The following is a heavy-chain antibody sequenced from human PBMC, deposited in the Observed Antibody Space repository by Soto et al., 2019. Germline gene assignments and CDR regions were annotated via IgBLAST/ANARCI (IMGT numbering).Heavy chain of an antibody. CDR3: VRGLVVPAANGMDV. Sequence: SETLSLTCAVYGGSFSGYYWSWIRQPPGKGLEWIGEINHSGSTNYNPSLKSRVTISVDTSKNQFSLKLSSVTAADTAVYYCVRGLVVPAANGMDVWGQGTTVTVSS. J-gene: IGHJ6*02. V-gene: IGHV4-34*01. CDR2: INHSGST. CDR1: GGSFSGYY. D-gene: IGHD2-2*01.